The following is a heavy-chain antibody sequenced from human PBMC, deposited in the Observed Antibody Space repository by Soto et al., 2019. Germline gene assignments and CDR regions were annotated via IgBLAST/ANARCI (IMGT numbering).Heavy chain of an antibody. CDR3: VKGGTTDNMIFDY. V-gene: IGHV4-59*01. CDR2: VYYSASTNYKPSL. D-gene: IGHD3-16*01. Sequence: SETLSLTCTVSGGPISSYYWRWIRQPPGKGLEWIGYVYYSASTNYKPSLNYNPSLKSRVTISLDTSKNQYSLRLSSVTTADTAMYYCVKGGTTDNMIFDYWGQGTQVTVSS. CDR1: GGPISSYY. J-gene: IGHJ4*02.